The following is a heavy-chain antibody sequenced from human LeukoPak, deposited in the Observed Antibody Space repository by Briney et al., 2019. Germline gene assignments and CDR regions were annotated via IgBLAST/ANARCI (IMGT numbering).Heavy chain of an antibody. D-gene: IGHD3-9*01. CDR3: ARAGSYDILTGYYTRHAFDI. CDR1: GFTFSSYG. Sequence: GRSLRLSCAASGFTFSSYGMHWVRQAPGKGLEWVAVIWYDGSNKYYADSVKGRFTISRDNSKNTLYLQMNSLRAEDTAVYYCARAGSYDILTGYYTRHAFDIWGQGTMVTVSS. CDR2: IWYDGSNK. J-gene: IGHJ3*02. V-gene: IGHV3-33*01.